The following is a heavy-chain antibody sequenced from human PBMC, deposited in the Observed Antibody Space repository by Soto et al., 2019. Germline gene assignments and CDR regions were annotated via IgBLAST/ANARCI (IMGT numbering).Heavy chain of an antibody. CDR2: IHYRGDT. CDR1: GASISTNHHN. V-gene: IGHV4-39*01. J-gene: IGHJ5*02. CDR3: ARLPTGYPNWFDP. D-gene: IGHD3-9*01. Sequence: LSLTCTVSGASISTNHHNWAWVRQPPGKGLEWMGNIHYRGDTYFNPSLGSRLSMSVDTSKNQFSLKLTSVTAADTAVYYCARLPTGYPNWFDPWGQGTLVTVSS.